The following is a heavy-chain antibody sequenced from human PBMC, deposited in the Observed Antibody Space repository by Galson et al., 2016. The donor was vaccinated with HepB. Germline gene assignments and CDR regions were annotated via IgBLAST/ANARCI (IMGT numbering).Heavy chain of an antibody. V-gene: IGHV3-74*01. CDR2: INTDGSST. Sequence: SLRLSCAASGFTFSRYWMHWVRQAPGKGLVWVSRINTDGSSTSYADSVKGRFTISRDNAQKTQYLQMNRLRAEDTAVYYCALYYYDSCGYTEYFDSWGQGTLVTVSS. J-gene: IGHJ4*02. CDR3: ALYYYDSCGYTEYFDS. D-gene: IGHD3-22*01. CDR1: GFTFSRYW.